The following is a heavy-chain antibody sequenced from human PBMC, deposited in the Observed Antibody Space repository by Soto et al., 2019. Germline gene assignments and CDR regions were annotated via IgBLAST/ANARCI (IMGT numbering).Heavy chain of an antibody. V-gene: IGHV3-30-3*01. J-gene: IGHJ6*02. CDR2: ISYDGSNK. CDR1: GFTFSSYV. D-gene: IGHD6-19*01. CDR3: ARTIAVGSYDMDV. Sequence: QVQLVESGGGVVQPGRSLRLSCAASGFTFSSYVMHWVRQAPGKGLVWVAVISYDGSNKYYADSVKGRFTISGDNSKTPLYLQMNSVRAEDTAVYYGARTIAVGSYDMDVWGQGTTVTVSS.